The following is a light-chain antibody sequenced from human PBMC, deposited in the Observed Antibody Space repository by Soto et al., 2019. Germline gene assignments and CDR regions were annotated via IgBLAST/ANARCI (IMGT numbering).Light chain of an antibody. CDR1: QSVSSSY. Sequence: DIVFTQSPVTLSLSPGERATLSCRASQSVSSSYLAWYQQKPGQAPRLLIYGASSRATGIPDRFSGSGSGTEFTLSISSLQSTDFAVYYCQQYYDWPSLTFGGGTKVDIK. V-gene: IGKV3-20*01. CDR2: GAS. J-gene: IGKJ4*01. CDR3: QQYYDWPSLT.